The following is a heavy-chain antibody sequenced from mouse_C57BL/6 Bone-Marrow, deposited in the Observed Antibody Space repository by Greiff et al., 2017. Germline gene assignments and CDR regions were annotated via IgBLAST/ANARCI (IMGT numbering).Heavy chain of an antibody. J-gene: IGHJ3*01. D-gene: IGHD2-3*01. V-gene: IGHV1-54*01. Sequence: QVQLQQSGAELVRPGTSVKVSCKASGYAFTNYLIEWVKQRPGQGLEWIGVINPGSGGTNYNEKFKGKATLTADKSSSTAYMQLSSRTSEDSAVYFCARGSLIYDGYFGFAYWGQGTLVTVSA. CDR2: INPGSGGT. CDR3: ARGSLIYDGYFGFAY. CDR1: GYAFTNYL.